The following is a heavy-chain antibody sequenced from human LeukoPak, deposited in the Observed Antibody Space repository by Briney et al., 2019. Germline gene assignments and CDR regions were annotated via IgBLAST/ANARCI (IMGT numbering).Heavy chain of an antibody. V-gene: IGHV3-7*01. CDR2: IKQDGSEK. D-gene: IGHD5-18*01. J-gene: IGHJ6*03. CDR3: AKDGGYSYYYYMDV. CDR1: GFTFSRYW. Sequence: GGSLRLSCAASGFTFSRYWVSWVRQAPGKGLEWVANIKQDGSEKYYVDSVKGRFTISRDNSKNTLYLQMNSLRAEDTAVYYCAKDGGYSYYYYMDVWGKGTTVTVSS.